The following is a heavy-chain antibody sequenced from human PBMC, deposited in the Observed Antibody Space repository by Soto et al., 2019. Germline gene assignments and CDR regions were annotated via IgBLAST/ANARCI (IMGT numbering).Heavy chain of an antibody. CDR1: GFTFSSYA. Sequence: EVRLLESGGGLVQPGGSLRLSCAASGFTFSSYAMTWVRQAPGKGLECVSIISGSGGSTHYADSVRGRFTISRDNSKNTLYLQMNSLRVEDTGVYYCAKDMKGTVADYFDYWGQGTLITVSS. CDR3: AKDMKGTVADYFDY. J-gene: IGHJ4*02. CDR2: ISGSGGST. V-gene: IGHV3-23*01. D-gene: IGHD6-19*01.